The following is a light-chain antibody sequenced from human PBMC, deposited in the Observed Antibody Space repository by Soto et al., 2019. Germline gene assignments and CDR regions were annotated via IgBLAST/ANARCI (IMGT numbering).Light chain of an antibody. CDR2: DVS. CDR1: SSDVGGYNY. CDR3: SSYTSGNTLVV. J-gene: IGLJ2*01. Sequence: QSALTQPTSVSGSPGQSITLSCTGTSSDVGGYNYVSWYQQRPGKAPKLMIYDVSNRPSGVSNHFSGSKSGNTASLTIYGIQAEDEADYYGSSYTSGNTLVVFGGGTQMTVL. V-gene: IGLV2-14*01.